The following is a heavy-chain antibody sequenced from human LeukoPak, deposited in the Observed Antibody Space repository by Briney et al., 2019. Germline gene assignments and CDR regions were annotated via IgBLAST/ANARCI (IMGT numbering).Heavy chain of an antibody. CDR1: GFTFTSYG. Sequence: GGSLRLSCAASGFTFTSYGMHWVRQAPGKGLEWVAVIWYDGSNKYYADSVKGRFTISRDSSKNTLFLQMNSLRAEDTAVYYCARGWPIPATLPIDYWGQGALVTVSS. V-gene: IGHV3-33*08. D-gene: IGHD2-2*02. J-gene: IGHJ4*02. CDR3: ARGWPIPATLPIDY. CDR2: IWYDGSNK.